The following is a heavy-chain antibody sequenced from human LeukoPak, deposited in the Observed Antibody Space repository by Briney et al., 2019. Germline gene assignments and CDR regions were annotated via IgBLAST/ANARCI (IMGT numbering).Heavy chain of an antibody. CDR3: AREVAGTTPERERFDP. J-gene: IGHJ5*02. V-gene: IGHV1-2*06. Sequence: ASVKVSCKASGYTFTGYYMHWVRQAPGQGLEWMGRINPNSGGTNYAQKFQGRVTMTRDTSISTAYMELSRLRSGDTAVYYWAREVAGTTPERERFDPWGQGTLVTVSS. CDR2: INPNSGGT. D-gene: IGHD1-7*01. CDR1: GYTFTGYY.